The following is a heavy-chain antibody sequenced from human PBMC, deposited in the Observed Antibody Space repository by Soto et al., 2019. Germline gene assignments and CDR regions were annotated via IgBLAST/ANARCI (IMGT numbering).Heavy chain of an antibody. Sequence: EVQLVESGGGLVQPGGSLRLSCAASGFTFSSNWMHWVRRVPGRGLVWVSSINTDGSIADYVDSVKGRFTVSRDNAKKMLYLQMNNLRVEDTAVYYCARDGEGFWGQGTLVTVSS. D-gene: IGHD2-21*01. J-gene: IGHJ4*02. CDR1: GFTFSSNW. CDR3: ARDGEGF. CDR2: INTDGSIA. V-gene: IGHV3-74*01.